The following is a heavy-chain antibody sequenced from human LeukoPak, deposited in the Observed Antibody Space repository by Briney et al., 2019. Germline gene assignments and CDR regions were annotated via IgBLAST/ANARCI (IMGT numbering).Heavy chain of an antibody. D-gene: IGHD3-22*01. Sequence: PGASVKVSCKASGYTFTGYYMHWVRQAPGQGLEWMGWINPNSGGTNYAQKFQGRVTMTRDTSISTAYMELSRLRSDDTAVYYCARIVVIGQYDIDYWGQGTLVTVSS. CDR1: GYTFTGYY. CDR2: INPNSGGT. V-gene: IGHV1-2*02. CDR3: ARIVVIGQYDIDY. J-gene: IGHJ4*02.